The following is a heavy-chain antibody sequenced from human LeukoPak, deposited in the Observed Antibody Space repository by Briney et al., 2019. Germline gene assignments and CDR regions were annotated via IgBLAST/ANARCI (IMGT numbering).Heavy chain of an antibody. Sequence: SRTLSLTCTVSGGSISSGDYYWSWIRQPPGKGLEWIGYIYYSGSTYYNPSLKSRVTISVDTSKNQFSLKLSSVTAADTALYYCARDLTDGYYDSSGYQDWGQGTLVTVSS. CDR3: ARDLTDGYYDSSGYQD. D-gene: IGHD3-22*01. J-gene: IGHJ4*02. CDR2: IYYSGST. V-gene: IGHV4-30-4*08. CDR1: GGSISSGDYY.